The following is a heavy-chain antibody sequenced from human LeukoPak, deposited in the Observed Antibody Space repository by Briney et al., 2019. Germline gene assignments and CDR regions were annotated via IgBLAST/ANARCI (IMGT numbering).Heavy chain of an antibody. Sequence: SETLSLTCAVYGGSFSGYYWSWIRQPPGKGLEWIGEINHSGSTNYNPSLKSRVTISIDTSKNRVSLKMSSVTAADTAVYYCAKSGGYGLIDYWGQGTLVTVSS. CDR1: GGSFSGYY. CDR3: AKSGGYGLIDY. CDR2: INHSGST. V-gene: IGHV4-34*01. D-gene: IGHD6-25*01. J-gene: IGHJ4*01.